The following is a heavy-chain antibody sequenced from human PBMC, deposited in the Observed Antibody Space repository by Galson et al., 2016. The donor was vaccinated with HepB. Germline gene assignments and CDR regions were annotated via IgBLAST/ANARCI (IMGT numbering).Heavy chain of an antibody. CDR1: GFTFSNYG. Sequence: SLRLSCAASGFTFSNYGMTWVRQALGKGLEVVSSISRSGDSTDYADSVKGRFTISRDNSKNTLSLQMNSLTADDTAIYYCATVGGSTYGLRSDAFDIWGQGTMVTVSS. V-gene: IGHV3-23*01. J-gene: IGHJ3*02. D-gene: IGHD1-26*01. CDR3: ATVGGSTYGLRSDAFDI. CDR2: ISRSGDST.